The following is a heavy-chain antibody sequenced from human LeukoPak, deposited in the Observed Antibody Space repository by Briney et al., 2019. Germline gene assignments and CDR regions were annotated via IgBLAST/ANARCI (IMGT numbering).Heavy chain of an antibody. J-gene: IGHJ6*03. Sequence: GASVKVSCKASGYTFTSYDINWVRQATGQGLEWMGWMNPNSGNTGYAQKFQGRVTITRNTSISTAYMELSSLRSEDTAVYYCARTVGYYYDSSGYPTYYYYYMDVWGKGTTVTVSS. V-gene: IGHV1-8*03. D-gene: IGHD3-22*01. CDR1: GYTFTSYD. CDR2: MNPNSGNT. CDR3: ARTVGYYYDSSGYPTYYYYYMDV.